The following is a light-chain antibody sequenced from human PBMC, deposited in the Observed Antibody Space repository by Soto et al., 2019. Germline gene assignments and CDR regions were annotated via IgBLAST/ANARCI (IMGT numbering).Light chain of an antibody. Sequence: QSALTQPASVSGSPGQSITISCTGTSSDVGSYKVVSWYQQHPGKAPKLMIYEDNKRPSGVSNRFSGSKSGNTASLTISGLQAEDEADYYCCSYAGSTTYVVFGGGTKLTVL. CDR1: SSDVGSYKV. CDR3: CSYAGSTTYVV. CDR2: EDN. J-gene: IGLJ2*01. V-gene: IGLV2-23*01.